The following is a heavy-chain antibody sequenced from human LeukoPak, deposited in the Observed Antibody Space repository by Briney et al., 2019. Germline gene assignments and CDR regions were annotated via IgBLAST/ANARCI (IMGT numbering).Heavy chain of an antibody. CDR3: ANFERTVAGPYNWFDP. Sequence: GGSLRLSCAASGLTFSTYAMSWVRQAPGKGLEWVSAISGGGGTTYYADSVKGRFTITRDNSKNSLYLQINTLRAEDTAVYYCANFERTVAGPYNWFDPWGQGTQVTVSS. V-gene: IGHV3-23*01. D-gene: IGHD6-19*01. CDR1: GLTFSTYA. J-gene: IGHJ5*02. CDR2: ISGGGGTT.